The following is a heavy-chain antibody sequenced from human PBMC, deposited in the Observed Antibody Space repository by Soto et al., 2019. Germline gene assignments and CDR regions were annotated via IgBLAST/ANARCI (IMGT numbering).Heavy chain of an antibody. D-gene: IGHD1-26*01. Sequence: QVQLVQSGAEVKKPGSSVKVSCKAFGSTFSSYSINWVRQAPGQGLEWMGEIIPIFGTANYAQKFQGRVTITADESTSTAYMELSSLRSEDTAVYYCARDGGRHSGGINYWGQGTLVTVSS. CDR3: ARDGGRHSGGINY. V-gene: IGHV1-69*01. CDR1: GSTFSSYS. CDR2: IIPIFGTA. J-gene: IGHJ4*02.